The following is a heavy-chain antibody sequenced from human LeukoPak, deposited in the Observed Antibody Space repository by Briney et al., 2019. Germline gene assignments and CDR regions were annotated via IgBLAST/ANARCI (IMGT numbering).Heavy chain of an antibody. Sequence: SETLSLTCTVSGDSINTYYWDWIRQPAGKGLEWIGSIYYSGSTYYNPSLKSRVTISVDTSKNQFSLKLSSVTAADTAVYYCARHRRGITMVRGVWYYYYGMDVWGQGTTVTVSS. CDR1: GDSINTYY. V-gene: IGHV4-39*01. CDR3: ARHRRGITMVRGVWYYYYGMDV. J-gene: IGHJ6*02. D-gene: IGHD3-10*01. CDR2: IYYSGST.